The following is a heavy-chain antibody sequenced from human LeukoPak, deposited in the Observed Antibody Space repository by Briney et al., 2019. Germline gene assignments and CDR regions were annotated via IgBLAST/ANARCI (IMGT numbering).Heavy chain of an antibody. CDR1: GFTFSSYW. V-gene: IGHV3-74*01. CDR3: ARAGHYYDSSGYYLY. CDR2: IKSDGINT. Sequence: PGGSLRLSCAASGFTFSSYWMHWVRQAPGKGLVWVSRIKSDGINTNCADSVKGRFTISRDNAKNTLYLQMNSLRAEDTAVYYCARAGHYYDSSGYYLYWGQGTLVTVSS. J-gene: IGHJ4*02. D-gene: IGHD3-22*01.